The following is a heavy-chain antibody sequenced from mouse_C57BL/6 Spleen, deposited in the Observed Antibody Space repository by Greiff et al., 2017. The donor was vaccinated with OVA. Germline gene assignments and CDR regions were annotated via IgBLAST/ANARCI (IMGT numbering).Heavy chain of an antibody. V-gene: IGHV1-26*01. CDR3: AREEDCGSSQFAY. Sequence: EVQLQQSGPELVKPGASVKISCKASGYTFTDYYMNWVKQSPGKSLEWIGDINPNNGGTSYNQKFKGKATLTADKSSSTAYMELRSLTSEDSAVYYCAREEDCGSSQFAYWGKGTLVTVSA. J-gene: IGHJ3*01. CDR2: INPNNGGT. D-gene: IGHD1-1*01. CDR1: GYTFTDYY.